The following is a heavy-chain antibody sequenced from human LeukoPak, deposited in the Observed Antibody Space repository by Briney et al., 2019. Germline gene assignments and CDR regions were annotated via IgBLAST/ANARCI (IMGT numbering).Heavy chain of an antibody. D-gene: IGHD3-22*01. V-gene: IGHV4-59*12. Sequence: SETLSLTCTVSGGSISSYYWSWIRQPPGKGLEWIGYIYYSGSTNYNPSLKSRVTISVDTSKNQFSLKLSSVTAADTAVYYCARRADYYDSSGYHRSDAFDIWGQGTMVTVSS. CDR2: IYYSGST. CDR3: ARRADYYDSSGYHRSDAFDI. J-gene: IGHJ3*02. CDR1: GGSISSYY.